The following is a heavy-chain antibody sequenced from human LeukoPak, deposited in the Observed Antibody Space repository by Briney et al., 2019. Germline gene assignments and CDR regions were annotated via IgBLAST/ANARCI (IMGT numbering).Heavy chain of an antibody. V-gene: IGHV3-33*01. CDR3: ARDRSSGAFDY. J-gene: IGHJ4*02. Sequence: GWSLRLSCAASGFTFSSYGMHWVRQAPGRGLEWVAIIWHDGSNKYYADSVKGRFTISRDNSKNTLDLQMNSLRAEDTAVYYCARDRSSGAFDYWGQGTLVTVSS. CDR1: GFTFSSYG. CDR2: IWHDGSNK. D-gene: IGHD2-15*01.